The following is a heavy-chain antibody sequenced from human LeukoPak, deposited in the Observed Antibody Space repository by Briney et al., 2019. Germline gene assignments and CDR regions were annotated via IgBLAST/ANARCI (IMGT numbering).Heavy chain of an antibody. V-gene: IGHV3-11*01. Sequence: PGGSLRLSCAASGFTFSDYYMSWIRQAPGKGLEWVSYITNSGSTIYYADTVKGRFTISRDNAKNSLYLQMNSLRAEDTALYYCARVTAYYYDSSGYYYGAFDIWGQGTMVTVSS. J-gene: IGHJ3*02. CDR2: ITNSGSTI. D-gene: IGHD3-22*01. CDR1: GFTFSDYY. CDR3: ARVTAYYYDSSGYYYGAFDI.